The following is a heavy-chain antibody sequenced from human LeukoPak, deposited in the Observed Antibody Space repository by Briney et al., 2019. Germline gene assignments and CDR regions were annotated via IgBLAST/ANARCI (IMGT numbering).Heavy chain of an antibody. Sequence: GGSLRLSCAASGFTFSSYWMSWVRQAPGKGREWGANIKQDGSEKYYVDSVKGRFTIARDNAKNSLYLQINSLRAEDTAVYYCARVPSGYDGYYYYYMDVWGKGTTVTVSS. CDR3: ARVPSGYDGYYYYYMDV. CDR1: GFTFSSYW. D-gene: IGHD5-12*01. CDR2: IKQDGSEK. V-gene: IGHV3-7*01. J-gene: IGHJ6*03.